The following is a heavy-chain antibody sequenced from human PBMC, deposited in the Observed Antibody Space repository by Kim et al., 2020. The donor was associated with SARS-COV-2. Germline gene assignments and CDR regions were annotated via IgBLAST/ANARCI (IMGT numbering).Heavy chain of an antibody. CDR3: AKDRQRYCGGGSCYSFD. CDR2: TSHDGSNK. J-gene: IGHJ4*01. V-gene: IGHV3-30*18. Sequence: GGSLRLSCAASGFTFSSYGMHWVRQAPGKGLEWVAITSHDGSNKYYVDSVKGRFTISRDNSKNTLYLQMSSLRAEDTAVYYCAKDRQRYCGGGSCYSFD. D-gene: IGHD2-15*01. CDR1: GFTFSSYG.